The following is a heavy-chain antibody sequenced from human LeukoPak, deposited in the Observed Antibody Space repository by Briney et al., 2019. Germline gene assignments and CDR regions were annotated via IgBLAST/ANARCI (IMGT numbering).Heavy chain of an antibody. CDR1: GFTFSSYW. V-gene: IGHV3-7*01. CDR2: IKQDGSEK. Sequence: PGESLRLSCAAAGFTFSSYWMNWVRQAPGKGLEWVANIKQDGSEKYYVDSVKGRFTISRDNAKNSLYLQMNSLRAEDTAVYYCARGGYCSSTSCYALDCGQGTLVTVSS. D-gene: IGHD2-2*01. CDR3: ARGGYCSSTSCYALD. J-gene: IGHJ4*02.